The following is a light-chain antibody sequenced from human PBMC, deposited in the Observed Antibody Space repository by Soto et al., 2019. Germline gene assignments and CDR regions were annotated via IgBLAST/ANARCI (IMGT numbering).Light chain of an antibody. CDR1: QGISSY. V-gene: IGKV1-8*01. CDR3: QQYYSYPQT. J-gene: IGKJ1*01. Sequence: AIRMTQSQSSLSASTGDRVSITCRASQGISSYLAWYQQKPGKAPKLLIYAASTLQSGVPSRFSGSGSGTDFTLTISCLQSEDFATYYGQQYYSYPQTFGQGTKVEIK. CDR2: AAS.